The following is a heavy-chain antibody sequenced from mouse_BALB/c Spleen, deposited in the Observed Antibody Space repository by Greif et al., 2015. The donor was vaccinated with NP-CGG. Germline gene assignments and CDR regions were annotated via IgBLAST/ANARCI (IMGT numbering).Heavy chain of an antibody. Sequence: VKLMESGPGLVAPSQSLSITCTVSGFSLTSYGVHWVRQPPGKGLEWLGVIWAGGSTNYNSALMSRLSISKDNSKSQVFLKMNSLQTDDTAMYYCARDYGSSLYWYFDVWGAGTTVTVSS. V-gene: IGHV2-9*02. D-gene: IGHD1-1*01. CDR2: IWAGGST. J-gene: IGHJ1*01. CDR1: GFSLTSYG. CDR3: ARDYGSSLYWYFDV.